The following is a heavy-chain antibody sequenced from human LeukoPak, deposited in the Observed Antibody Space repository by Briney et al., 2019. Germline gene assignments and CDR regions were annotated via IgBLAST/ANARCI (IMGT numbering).Heavy chain of an antibody. CDR3: AKERRVMVQGVIIKPPGFVFDY. D-gene: IGHD3-10*01. Sequence: GGSLRLSCAASGFSVSGYAMSWVRQAPGEGLEWVSAISGSGGSTYYADSVKGRFTISRDNSKNTMYLQMNSLRAEDTAVYYCAKERRVMVQGVIIKPPGFVFDYWGQGTLVTVSS. CDR2: ISGSGGST. CDR1: GFSVSGYA. V-gene: IGHV3-23*01. J-gene: IGHJ4*02.